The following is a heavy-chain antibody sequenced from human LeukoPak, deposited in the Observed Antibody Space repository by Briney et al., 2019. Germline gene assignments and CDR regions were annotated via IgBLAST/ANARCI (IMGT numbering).Heavy chain of an antibody. D-gene: IGHD6-13*01. J-gene: IGHJ4*02. V-gene: IGHV1-2*02. CDR3: APTSYSSSWFYFDY. Sequence: VASVKVSCKASGYTFTGYSMHWVRQPPGQGLEWMGWINPNSGGTNYAQKFQGRVTMTRDTSISTAYMELSRLRSDDTAVYYCAPTSYSSSWFYFDYWGQGTLVTVSS. CDR1: GYTFTGYS. CDR2: INPNSGGT.